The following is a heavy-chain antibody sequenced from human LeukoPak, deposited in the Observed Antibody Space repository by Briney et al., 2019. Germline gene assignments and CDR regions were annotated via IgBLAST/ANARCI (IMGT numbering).Heavy chain of an antibody. CDR2: ISGSGGST. Sequence: GGSLRLSCAASGFTFSSYAMSWVRQAPGKGLEWVSTISGSGGSTDYADSVKGRFTISRDNSKNTLYLQMNSLRAEDTAVYYCAKIAGYYSSSSGNYWGQGTLVTVSS. J-gene: IGHJ4*02. CDR3: AKIAGYYSSSSGNY. V-gene: IGHV3-23*01. D-gene: IGHD6-6*01. CDR1: GFTFSSYA.